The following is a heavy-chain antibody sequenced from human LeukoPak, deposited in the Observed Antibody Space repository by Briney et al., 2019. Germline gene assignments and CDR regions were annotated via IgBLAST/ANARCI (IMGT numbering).Heavy chain of an antibody. CDR2: INQDGSKE. CDR1: GFTFSTYW. J-gene: IGHJ4*02. Sequence: PGGSLRLSCAASGFTFSTYWMSWVRQAPGKGLEWVANINQDGSKEQYGDSVKGRFTISRDNAKNSLYLQMNSLRAEDTAVYYCASNKLHYYDSSGYYLHDYWGQGTLVTVSS. V-gene: IGHV3-7*05. CDR3: ASNKLHYYDSSGYYLHDY. D-gene: IGHD3-22*01.